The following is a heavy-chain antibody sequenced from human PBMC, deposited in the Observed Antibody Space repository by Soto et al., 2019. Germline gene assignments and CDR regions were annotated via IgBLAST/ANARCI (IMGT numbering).Heavy chain of an antibody. J-gene: IGHJ4*02. Sequence: ASVKVSCKASGYTVTRSGISWVRQAPGQGLEWMGWIRVNSGDKEYAQKFQGRLTMTTDTSTTTVFMELSSLRADDTAVYYCARDGPHISIFGYGDYWGQGNLVTVSS. D-gene: IGHD3-3*01. CDR1: GYTVTRSG. V-gene: IGHV1-18*01. CDR3: ARDGPHISIFGYGDY. CDR2: IRVNSGDK.